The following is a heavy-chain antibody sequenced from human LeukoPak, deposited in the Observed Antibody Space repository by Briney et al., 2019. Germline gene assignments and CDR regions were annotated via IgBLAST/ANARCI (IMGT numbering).Heavy chain of an antibody. Sequence: GASVKVSCKASGYTFTSYGISWVRQAPGQGLEWMAWISAYNGNTNYAQKLQGRVAMTTDTSTSTAYMELRGLRSDDTAVYYCARDRGDDTVSYFDYWGQGTLVTVSS. J-gene: IGHJ4*02. V-gene: IGHV1-18*01. CDR2: ISAYNGNT. D-gene: IGHD3-22*01. CDR3: ARDRGDDTVSYFDY. CDR1: GYTFTSYG.